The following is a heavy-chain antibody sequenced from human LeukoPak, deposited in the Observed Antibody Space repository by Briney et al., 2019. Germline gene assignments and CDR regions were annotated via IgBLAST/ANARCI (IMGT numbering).Heavy chain of an antibody. CDR2: ISSNGDNT. V-gene: IGHV3-64D*06. CDR1: GFTFSTYV. Sequence: PGGSLRLSSSVSGFTFSTYVMHWVRQAPGKGLEYVSAISSNGDNTYYADSVKGRFTISRDNSKNTLYLQMSSLRADDTAVYYCARGTGYWGQGTLVTVSS. J-gene: IGHJ4*02. CDR3: ARGTGY.